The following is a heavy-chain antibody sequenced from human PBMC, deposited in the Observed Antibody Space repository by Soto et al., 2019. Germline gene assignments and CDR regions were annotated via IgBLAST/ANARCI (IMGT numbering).Heavy chain of an antibody. V-gene: IGHV3-66*01. D-gene: IGHD4-17*01. CDR3: VRDYYGDYAIKYFQH. J-gene: IGHJ1*01. CDR1: GFTVSSNY. CDR2: IYSGGST. Sequence: EVQLVESGGGLVQPGGSLRLSCAASGFTVSSNYMSWVRQAPGKGLEWVSVIYSGGSTYYADSVKGRFTISRDNSKNTLYLQMNSLRAEDTAVYYCVRDYYGDYAIKYFQHWGQGTLVTVSS.